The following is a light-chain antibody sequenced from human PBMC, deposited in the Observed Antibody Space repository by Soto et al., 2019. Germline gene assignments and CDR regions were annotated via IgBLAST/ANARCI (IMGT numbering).Light chain of an antibody. CDR3: QQNNDWPPVT. Sequence: IVMTQSPATLSVSPGERATLSCRASQTVSSNLAWYQQKPGQAPRLLIHGASTRAAGIPARFSGSGSGTEFTLTISSLQSEDFAVYYCQQNNDWPPVTVGPGTRVDIK. CDR2: GAS. V-gene: IGKV3-15*01. CDR1: QTVSSN. J-gene: IGKJ3*01.